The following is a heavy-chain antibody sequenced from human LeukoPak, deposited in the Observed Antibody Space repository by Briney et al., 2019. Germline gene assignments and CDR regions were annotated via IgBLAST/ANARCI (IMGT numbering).Heavy chain of an antibody. V-gene: IGHV3-64*01. D-gene: IGHD1-26*01. Sequence: GGSLRLSCAASGFTFSSYAMHWVRQAPGKGLEYVSAISSNGGSTYYANSVKGRFTISRDNSKNTLYPQMGSLRAEDMAVYYCARDPSSIVGATSAFDIWGQGTMVTVSS. CDR3: ARDPSSIVGATSAFDI. J-gene: IGHJ3*02. CDR1: GFTFSSYA. CDR2: ISSNGGST.